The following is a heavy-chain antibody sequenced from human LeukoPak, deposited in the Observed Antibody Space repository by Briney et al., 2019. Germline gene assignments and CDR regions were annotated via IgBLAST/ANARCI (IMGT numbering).Heavy chain of an antibody. Sequence: GRSLRLSCAASGFTFSSYGMHWVRQAPGKGLEWVAVIWYDGSNKYYADSVKGRFTISRDNSKNTLYLQMNSLRAEDTAVYYRARVGGTSPKPGYYYMDVWGKGTTVTVSS. J-gene: IGHJ6*03. V-gene: IGHV3-33*01. CDR2: IWYDGSNK. CDR1: GFTFSSYG. CDR3: ARVGGTSPKPGYYYMDV.